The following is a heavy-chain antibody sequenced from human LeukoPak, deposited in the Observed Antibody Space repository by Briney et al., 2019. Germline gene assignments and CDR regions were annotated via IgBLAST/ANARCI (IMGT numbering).Heavy chain of an antibody. CDR3: AKTSFSNYVGQFDY. CDR2: ISGSGGST. D-gene: IGHD4-11*01. J-gene: IGHJ4*02. Sequence: GGSLRLSCAASRFTFSTYAMSWVRQAPGKGLEWVSAISGSGGSTYYADSVKGRFTISRDNPRNTLYLQMNSLRAEDTAVYYCAKTSFSNYVGQFDYWGQGTLVTVSS. CDR1: RFTFSTYA. V-gene: IGHV3-23*01.